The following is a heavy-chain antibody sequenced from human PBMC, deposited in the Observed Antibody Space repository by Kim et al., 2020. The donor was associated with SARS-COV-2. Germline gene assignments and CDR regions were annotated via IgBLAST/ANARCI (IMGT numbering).Heavy chain of an antibody. CDR3: ATGTGGGGWGIYY. D-gene: IGHD3-16*01. CDR1: GFTFSSYA. V-gene: IGHV3-30*04. Sequence: GGSLRLSCAASGFTFSSYAMHWVRQPPGKGLEWVADLSFDGSDKHYADSVKGRFTISRDISKNTLYLQMNSLRAEDTAVYYCATGTGGGGWGIYYWGQGTLVAISS. CDR2: LSFDGSDK. J-gene: IGHJ4*02.